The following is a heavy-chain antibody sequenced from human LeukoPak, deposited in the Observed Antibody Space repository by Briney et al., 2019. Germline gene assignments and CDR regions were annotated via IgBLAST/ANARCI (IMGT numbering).Heavy chain of an antibody. V-gene: IGHV1-18*01. D-gene: IGHD3-10*01. Sequence: GASVKVSCKASGYTFTSYGISWVRQAPGQGLEWMGWISAYNGNTNYAQKLQGRVTMTTDTSTSTAYMELRSLRSDDTAVYYCAIDLDGSGSYYNLLDIWGQGTLVTVSS. CDR1: GYTFTSYG. J-gene: IGHJ4*02. CDR2: ISAYNGNT. CDR3: AIDLDGSGSYYNLLDI.